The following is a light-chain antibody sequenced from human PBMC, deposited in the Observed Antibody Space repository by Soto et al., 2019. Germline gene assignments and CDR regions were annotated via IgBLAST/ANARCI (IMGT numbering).Light chain of an antibody. CDR1: QRIATY. CDR3: QQSYSTPRT. CDR2: AAS. J-gene: IGKJ2*01. Sequence: DIQMTQSPSSLSASLGDRVTITCRTSQRIATYLNWYRQKPGKAPELLIYAASSLQSGVPSTLSGSGYGTDFTLTISSLQPDDFATYYCQQSYSTPRTFGQGTKLEI. V-gene: IGKV1-39*01.